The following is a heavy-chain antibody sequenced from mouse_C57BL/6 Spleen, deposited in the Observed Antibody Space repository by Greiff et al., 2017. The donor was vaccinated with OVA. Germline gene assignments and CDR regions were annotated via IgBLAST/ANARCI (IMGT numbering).Heavy chain of an antibody. CDR1: GYTFTDYY. J-gene: IGHJ4*01. Sequence: EVQLVESGPVLVKPGASVKMSCKASGYTFTDYYMNWVKQSHGKSLEWIGVINPYNGGTSYNQKFKGKATLTVDKSSSTAYMELNSLTSEDSAVYYCARHLYAMDYWGQGTSVTVSS. V-gene: IGHV1-19*01. CDR3: ARHLYAMDY. CDR2: INPYNGGT.